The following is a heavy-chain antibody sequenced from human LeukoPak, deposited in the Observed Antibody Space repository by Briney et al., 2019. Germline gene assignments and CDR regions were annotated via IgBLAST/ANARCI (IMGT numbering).Heavy chain of an antibody. Sequence: GGSLRLSCAASGFTVSNNYMTWVRQAPGKGLEWVSVIYSASKTFYADSVKGRFTISRDNAKDSLFLQMNSLRADDTAMYFCTRVGVGGYWGQGTLVTVSS. CDR3: TRVGVGGY. CDR1: GFTVSNNY. D-gene: IGHD3-16*01. V-gene: IGHV3-53*01. J-gene: IGHJ4*02. CDR2: IYSASKT.